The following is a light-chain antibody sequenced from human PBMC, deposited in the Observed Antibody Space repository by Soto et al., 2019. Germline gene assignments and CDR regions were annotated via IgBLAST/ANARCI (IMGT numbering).Light chain of an antibody. CDR2: AAS. V-gene: IGKV1-39*01. CDR1: QTISGY. J-gene: IGKJ1*01. Sequence: DIQMTQSPSSLSASVGDTVIITCRASQTISGYVNWYQQPPGQAPRLLIYAASTLPSGVPTRFSGSGFGTEFSLTITGLQREDSALYYCQQSFSHRTFGQGTKVEVK. CDR3: QQSFSHRT.